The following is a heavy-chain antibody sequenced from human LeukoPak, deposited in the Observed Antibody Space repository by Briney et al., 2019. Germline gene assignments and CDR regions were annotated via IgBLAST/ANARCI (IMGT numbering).Heavy chain of an antibody. V-gene: IGHV3-23*01. CDR2: IIGSGVIT. J-gene: IGHJ4*02. Sequence: GGSLRLSCAASGFTFSNYAMSWVRQAPGKGLEWVSVIIGSGVITYYADSVKGRFTISRDNSKNTLYLQMNSLRAEDTAVYYCAKEWWEPTRDDYFDYWGQGTLVTVSS. CDR3: AKEWWEPTRDDYFDY. D-gene: IGHD1-26*01. CDR1: GFTFSNYA.